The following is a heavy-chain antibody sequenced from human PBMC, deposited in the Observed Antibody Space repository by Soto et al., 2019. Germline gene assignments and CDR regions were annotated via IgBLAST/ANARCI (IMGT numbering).Heavy chain of an antibody. CDR1: GFTFSREW. CDR2: INQEGTEK. D-gene: IGHD3-9*01. CDR3: MAGYGY. J-gene: IGHJ4*01. Sequence: PGGSLRLSCVGSGFTFSREWMNWVRQAPGKGLEWVANINQEGTEKYYEDSVKGRFAISRDNAKNSVYLHMDSLRVDDTAEYYCMAGYGYWGQGTQVTVSS. V-gene: IGHV3-7*02.